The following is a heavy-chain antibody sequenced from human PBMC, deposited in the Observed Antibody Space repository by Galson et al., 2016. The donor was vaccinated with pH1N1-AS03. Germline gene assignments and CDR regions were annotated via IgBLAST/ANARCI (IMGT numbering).Heavy chain of an antibody. CDR2: IKSKSDGGTT. CDR3: STDETFYCYYGMDV. Sequence: SLRLSCAASGFTFSNAWMTWVRQAPGKGLEWVGRIKSKSDGGTTDYAAPVKARFTISRDDSKNTLYLQMNSLKTEDTAVYYCSTDETFYCYYGMDVWGRGTTVTVSS. V-gene: IGHV3-15*01. CDR1: GFTFSNAW. J-gene: IGHJ6*02.